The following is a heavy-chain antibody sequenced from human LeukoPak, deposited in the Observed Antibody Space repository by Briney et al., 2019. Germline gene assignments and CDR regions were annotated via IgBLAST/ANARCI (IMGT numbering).Heavy chain of an antibody. CDR3: ARYYCPGGRCSHFDY. J-gene: IGHJ4*02. D-gene: IGHD2-15*01. Sequence: GGSLRLSCAASGFIFRSHTMNWARQGPGKGLEWVSYISSTSGTIYYADSVKGRFTISRDNAKNSLYLQMNSLRDEDTAVYYCARYYCPGGRCSHFDYWGQGTLVSVSS. V-gene: IGHV3-48*02. CDR1: GFIFRSHT. CDR2: ISSTSGTI.